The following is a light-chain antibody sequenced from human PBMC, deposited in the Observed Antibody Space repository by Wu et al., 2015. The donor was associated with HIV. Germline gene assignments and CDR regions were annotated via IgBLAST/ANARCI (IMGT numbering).Light chain of an antibody. CDR1: RGVNRC. CDR3: QQCNNLPLT. Sequence: EIVLTQSPDTLSLSPGERATLSCRASRGVNRCVAWYQQKPGQSPRLLIYDASNRATDIPSRFSGTGSATDFTLTISSLEPEDFGVYYCQQCNNLPLTFGQGTRLEIK. CDR2: DAS. V-gene: IGKV3-11*01. J-gene: IGKJ5*01.